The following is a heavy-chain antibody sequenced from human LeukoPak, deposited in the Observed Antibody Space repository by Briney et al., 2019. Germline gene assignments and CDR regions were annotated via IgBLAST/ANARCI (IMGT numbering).Heavy chain of an antibody. J-gene: IGHJ4*02. V-gene: IGHV3-30*02. Sequence: GRSLRLSCAASGFTFSSYGMHWVRQAPGKGLEWVAFIRYDGSNKYYADSVKGRFTISRDNSKNTLYLQMNSLRAEDTAVYYCARDQLSGDGGGEWGQGTLVTVSS. D-gene: IGHD3-10*01. CDR2: IRYDGSNK. CDR1: GFTFSSYG. CDR3: ARDQLSGDGGGE.